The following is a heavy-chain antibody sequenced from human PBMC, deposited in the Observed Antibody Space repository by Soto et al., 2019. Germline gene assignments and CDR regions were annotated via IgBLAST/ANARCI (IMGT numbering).Heavy chain of an antibody. CDR1: SVSNAW. D-gene: IGHD3-10*01. CDR3: TIQNARGVPEY. V-gene: IGHV3-15*07. Sequence: SVSNAWMNWVRQAPGKGLEWVGRIKSKTDGGTTDYAAPVKGRFTISRDDSKNTLYLQMNSLKTEDTAVYYCTIQNARGVPEYWGQGTLVTVSS. J-gene: IGHJ4*02. CDR2: IKSKTDGGTT.